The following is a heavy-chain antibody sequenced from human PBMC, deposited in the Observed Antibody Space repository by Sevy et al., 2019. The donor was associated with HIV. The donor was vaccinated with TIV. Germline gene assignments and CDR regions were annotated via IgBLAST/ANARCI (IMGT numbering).Heavy chain of an antibody. CDR1: GFNFISHG. CDR2: ISGYNAKT. CDR3: AREGRSTVTLRAYDY. D-gene: IGHD4-17*01. J-gene: IGHJ4*02. Sequence: ASVKVSCKTSGFNFISHGFTWVRQAPGQGLEWMGWISGYNAKTNYAQKFQGRVTISRDISTTTVYMEMRRLTSDDTAVYYCAREGRSTVTLRAYDYWGQGSQVTVSS. V-gene: IGHV1-18*01.